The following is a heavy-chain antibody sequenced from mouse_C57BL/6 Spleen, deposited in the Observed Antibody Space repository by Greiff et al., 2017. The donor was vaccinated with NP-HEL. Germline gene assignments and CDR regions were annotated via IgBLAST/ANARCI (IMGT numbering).Heavy chain of an antibody. CDR2: ISSGCSYT. J-gene: IGHJ1*03. D-gene: IGHD1-1*01. CDR3: ARKKVVSSYWYFDV. Sequence: EVMLVESGGALVKPGGSLNLSCAASGFTFSSYGLSWVRQPQDKRLEWVATISSGCSYTYYPDSVKGRFTISRDNAKNTLYLQMSSLKSEDTAMYYCARKKVVSSYWYFDVWGTGTTVTVSS. CDR1: GFTFSSYG. V-gene: IGHV5-6*02.